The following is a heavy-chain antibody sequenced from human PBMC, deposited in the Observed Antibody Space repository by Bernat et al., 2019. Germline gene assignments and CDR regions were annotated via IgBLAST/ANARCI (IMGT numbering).Heavy chain of an antibody. D-gene: IGHD6-6*01. CDR2: INSDGSGT. CDR1: GFTSSDYW. J-gene: IGHJ4*02. V-gene: IGHV3-74*01. Sequence: EVQLVESGGGLFQLGGSLRPSCAASGFTSSDYWLHGVPQAPGKGLWWFSRINSDGSGTSYADSVKGRFAISRDNAKNTLYLQMNSLRAEDTAVYYCARGGIAARIDYWGQGTLVTVSS. CDR3: ARGGIAARIDY.